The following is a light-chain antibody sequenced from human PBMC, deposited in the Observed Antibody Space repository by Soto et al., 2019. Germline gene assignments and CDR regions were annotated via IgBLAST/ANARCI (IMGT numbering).Light chain of an antibody. CDR2: GAS. Sequence: EIVLTQSPGTLSLSPGERATLSCRASQRLSSNYLAWFQQKPGQAPRLLIQGASTRATGIPDRFSGSESGTEFTLTISRLEPEDFAVYYCQQHGRSPLTFGGGTKRDIK. V-gene: IGKV3-20*01. CDR3: QQHGRSPLT. CDR1: QRLSSNY. J-gene: IGKJ4*01.